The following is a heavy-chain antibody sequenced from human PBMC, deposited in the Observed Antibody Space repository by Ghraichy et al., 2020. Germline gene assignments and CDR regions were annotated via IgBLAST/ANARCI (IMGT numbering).Heavy chain of an antibody. CDR2: IYYSGST. CDR1: GGSISSYY. J-gene: IGHJ6*02. D-gene: IGHD3-3*01. V-gene: IGHV4-59*01. CDR3: ARDLGGRGYDFWPLGYYYYGMDV. Sequence: SETLSLTCTVSGGSISSYYWSWIRQPPGKGLEWIGYIYYSGSTNYNPSLKSRVTISVDTSKNQFSLKLSSVTAADTAVYYCARDLGGRGYDFWPLGYYYYGMDVWGQGTTVTVSS.